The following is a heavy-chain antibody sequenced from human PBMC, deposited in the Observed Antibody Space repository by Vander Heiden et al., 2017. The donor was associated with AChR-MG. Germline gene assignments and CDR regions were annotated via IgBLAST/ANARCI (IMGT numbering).Heavy chain of an antibody. V-gene: IGHV1-2*02. CDR2: INANSGGT. CDR1: GYTFTGYF. J-gene: IGHJ4*02. CDR3: ARRPIIHYPIDY. Sequence: QVQLVQSGAEVKKPGASVKVSCKASGYTFTGYFIQWVRQAPGQGLEWMGWINANSGGTNYAQKFQGRVTMTRDTSISTAYMELSRLTSDDTAVYYCARRPIIHYPIDYWGQGTLVTVSS. D-gene: IGHD2-21*01.